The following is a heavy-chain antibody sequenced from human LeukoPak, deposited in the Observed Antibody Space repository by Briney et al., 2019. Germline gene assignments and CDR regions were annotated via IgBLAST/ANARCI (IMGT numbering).Heavy chain of an antibody. J-gene: IGHJ3*02. CDR3: AREAQEAAFDI. Sequence: PSETLSLTCTVSGGSISSYYWSWIQQPPGKGLEWIGYIYYSGSTNYNPSLKSRVTISVDTSKNQFSLKLSSVTAADTAVYYCAREAQEAAFDIWGQGTMVTVSS. V-gene: IGHV4-59*12. CDR1: GGSISSYY. CDR2: IYYSGST.